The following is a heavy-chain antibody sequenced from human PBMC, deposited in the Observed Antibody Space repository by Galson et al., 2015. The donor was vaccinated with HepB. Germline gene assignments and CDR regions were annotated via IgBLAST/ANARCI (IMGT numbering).Heavy chain of an antibody. CDR1: GFTFSNHA. V-gene: IGHV3-30-3*01. J-gene: IGHJ4*02. Sequence: SLRLSCAASGFTFSNHAMHWVRQAPGKGLEWVTVISYHGTSTYYTDSVWGRFTISRDSSKNTLYLHMNSLRPEDTAVYYCARDSLISGVGPYNDFWSGHLDSWGQGTLVTVSS. CDR2: ISYHGTST. D-gene: IGHD3-3*01. CDR3: ARDSLISGVGPYNDFWSGHLDS.